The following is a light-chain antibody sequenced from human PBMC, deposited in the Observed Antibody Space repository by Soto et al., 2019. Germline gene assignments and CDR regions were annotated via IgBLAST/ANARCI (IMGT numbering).Light chain of an antibody. J-gene: IGLJ1*01. V-gene: IGLV2-8*01. CDR2: EVN. Sequence: SALTQPPSASGSPGQSVAISCTGTSSDVGGYNYVSWYQQHPGKAPKLMIYEVNKRPSGVPDRFSGSKSGNTASLTVSGLQAEDEADYYCSSYAGSSNVFGTGTKGTGL. CDR1: SSDVGGYNY. CDR3: SSYAGSSNV.